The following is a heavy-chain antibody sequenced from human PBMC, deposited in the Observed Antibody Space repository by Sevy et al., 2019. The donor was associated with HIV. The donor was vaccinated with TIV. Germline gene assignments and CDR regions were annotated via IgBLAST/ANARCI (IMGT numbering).Heavy chain of an antibody. V-gene: IGHV4-4*07. CDR3: ARDGPPVLLWFGELLGWFDP. D-gene: IGHD3-10*01. CDR1: GGSISSYY. CDR2: IYTSGST. J-gene: IGHJ5*02. Sequence: SETLSLTCTVSGGSISSYYWSWIRQPAGKGLEWIGLIYTSGSTNYNPSLKSRVTMSVDTSKNQFSLKLSSVTAADTAVYYCARDGPPVLLWFGELLGWFDPWGQGTLVTVSS.